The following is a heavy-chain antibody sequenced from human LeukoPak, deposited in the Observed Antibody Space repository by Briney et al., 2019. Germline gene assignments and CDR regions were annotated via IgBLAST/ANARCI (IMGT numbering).Heavy chain of an antibody. D-gene: IGHD3-10*01. CDR2: ISAYNDNT. J-gene: IGHJ5*02. CDR1: GYTFTNYG. Sequence: ASVKVSCKASGYTFTNYGISWVRQAPGQGLEWMGWISAYNDNTNYAQKSQGRVTMTTDTSTSTAYMELRSLRSDDTAVYYCAREWGSNGETNWFDPWGQGTLVTVSS. V-gene: IGHV1-18*01. CDR3: AREWGSNGETNWFDP.